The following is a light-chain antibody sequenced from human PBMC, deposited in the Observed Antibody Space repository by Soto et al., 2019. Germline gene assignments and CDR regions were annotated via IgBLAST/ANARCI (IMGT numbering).Light chain of an antibody. J-gene: IGKJ1*01. CDR1: QRIYTY. CDR2: AAS. CDR3: QQSYGSPRT. V-gene: IGKV1-39*01. Sequence: DIQMTQSPSSLSASVGDTVTITCRASQRIYTYLNWYQQKLGKAPNLLIYAASTLQSGVPSRFSGGGSGTDFTLTITSLQPEDFATYYCQQSYGSPRTFGQGNNVEIK.